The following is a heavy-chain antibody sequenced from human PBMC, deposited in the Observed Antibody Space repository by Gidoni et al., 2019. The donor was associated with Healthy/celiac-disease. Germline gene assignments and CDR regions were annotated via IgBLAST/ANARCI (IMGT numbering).Heavy chain of an antibody. CDR3: ARDTTYYYGSGSYRTPYYFDY. D-gene: IGHD3-10*01. CDR2: ISSSSSYI. CDR1: GFTFSSYS. J-gene: IGHJ4*02. Sequence: EVQLVESGGGLVKPGGSLRLSCAASGFTFSSYSMNWVRQAPGKGLEWVSSISSSSSYIYYADSVKGRFTISRDNAKNSLYLQMNSLRAEDTAVYYCARDTTYYYGSGSYRTPYYFDYWGQGTLVTVSS. V-gene: IGHV3-21*01.